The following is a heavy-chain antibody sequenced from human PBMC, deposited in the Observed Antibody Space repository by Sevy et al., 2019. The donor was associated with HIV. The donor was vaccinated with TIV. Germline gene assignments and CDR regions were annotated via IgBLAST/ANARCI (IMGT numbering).Heavy chain of an antibody. J-gene: IGHJ6*02. CDR3: AERTNDVFYYGMDV. Sequence: SQTLSLTRAISGDSVSSIRTSWNWIRQSPSRGLEWLGRTYYRSKWYNDYATSVKSRITINADTSKNQVSLQLNSVTPEDTAVYYCAERTNDVFYYGMDVWGQGTTVTVS. CDR2: TYYRSKWYN. V-gene: IGHV6-1*01. CDR1: GDSVSSIRTS.